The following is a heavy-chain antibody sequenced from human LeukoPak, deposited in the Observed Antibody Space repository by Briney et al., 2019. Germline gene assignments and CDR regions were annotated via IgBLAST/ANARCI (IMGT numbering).Heavy chain of an antibody. CDR3: ARTTYYYDSSGYYYHGDFDY. D-gene: IGHD3-22*01. CDR2: INHSGST. J-gene: IGHJ4*02. V-gene: IGHV4-34*01. Sequence: SETLSLTCAVYGGSFSGYYWSWIRQPPGKGLEWIGEINHSGSTNYNPSLKSRVTISVNTSKNQFSLKLSSVTAADTAVYYCARTTYYYDSSGYYYHGDFDYWGQGTLVTVSS. CDR1: GGSFSGYY.